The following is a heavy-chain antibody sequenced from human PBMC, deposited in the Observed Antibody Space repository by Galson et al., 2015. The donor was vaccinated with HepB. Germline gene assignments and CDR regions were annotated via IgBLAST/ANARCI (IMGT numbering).Heavy chain of an antibody. V-gene: IGHV3-48*01. Sequence: SLRLSCAASGFRFYSYSVNWVRQTPGEGLEWVSYISSSSSIINYADSVKGRLTISRDNAKNSLYLQMNSLRAEDTAVYYCARASDLDYWGQGTLVTVSS. CDR1: GFRFYSYS. D-gene: IGHD2-2*01. CDR3: ARASDLDY. J-gene: IGHJ4*02. CDR2: ISSSSSII.